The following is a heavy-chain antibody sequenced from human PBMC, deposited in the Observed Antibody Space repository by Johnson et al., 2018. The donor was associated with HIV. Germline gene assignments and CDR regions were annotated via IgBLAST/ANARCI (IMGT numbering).Heavy chain of an antibody. D-gene: IGHD3-22*01. J-gene: IGHJ3*02. CDR3: AKDGAKYYYDSSGYRDAFDI. CDR2: LGYDGSDK. Sequence: QMQLVESGGGVVQPGRSLRLSCAASGFTFSSYAMHWVRQAPGKGLEWVAVLGYDGSDKYYADSVKGRFTISRDNSKNTLYLQMNSLRAEDTAVYYCAKDGAKYYYDSSGYRDAFDIWGQGTIVTVSS. V-gene: IGHV3-30*04. CDR1: GFTFSSYA.